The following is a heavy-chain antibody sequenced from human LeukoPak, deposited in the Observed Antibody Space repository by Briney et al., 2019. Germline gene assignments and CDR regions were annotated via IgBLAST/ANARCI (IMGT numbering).Heavy chain of an antibody. V-gene: IGHV3-30*03. Sequence: GRSLRLSCAASGFTFSSYGMHWVRQAPGKGLEWVAVISYDGSNKYYADSVKGRFTISRDNAKNSLYLQMNSLRAEDTAVYYCARAARGNYPSHYFDYWGQGTLATVSS. CDR3: ARAARGNYPSHYFDY. CDR2: ISYDGSNK. J-gene: IGHJ4*02. CDR1: GFTFSSYG. D-gene: IGHD1-26*01.